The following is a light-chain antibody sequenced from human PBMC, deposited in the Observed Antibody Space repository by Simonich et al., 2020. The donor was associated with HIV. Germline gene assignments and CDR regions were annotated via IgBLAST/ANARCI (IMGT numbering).Light chain of an antibody. V-gene: IGKV4-1*01. CDR2: WAS. CDR3: QQYYTTPWT. Sequence: DIVMTQSPDFLAVSLGERATINCKSSQSVLYSSNNKNYLAWYQQKPGQPPKMLIYWASTRESGVPDRFSGSGSGTDFTLTISSLQAEDVAVYYCQQYYTTPWTFGQGTKVEI. J-gene: IGKJ1*01. CDR1: QSVLYSSNNKNY.